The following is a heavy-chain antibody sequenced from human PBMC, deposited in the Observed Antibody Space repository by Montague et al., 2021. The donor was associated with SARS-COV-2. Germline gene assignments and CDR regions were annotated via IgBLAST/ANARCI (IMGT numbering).Heavy chain of an antibody. CDR2: TYDGGDAT. Sequence: SLRLSCAASGFAFRIKYLTWVRQAPGKGLEWVSVTYDGGDATYYADSVKGRFTVSRDDSKNTLFLQMSSLRAEDTAVYYCARRSAVPGSFDFWGQGTLVTVSS. J-gene: IGHJ4*02. CDR1: GFAFRIKY. CDR3: ARRSAVPGSFDF. V-gene: IGHV3-53*01. D-gene: IGHD3-3*01.